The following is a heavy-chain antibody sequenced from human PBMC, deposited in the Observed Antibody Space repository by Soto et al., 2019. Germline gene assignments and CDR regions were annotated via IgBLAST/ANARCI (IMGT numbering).Heavy chain of an antibody. CDR3: ARVVVGCTNGVCQDY. D-gene: IGHD2-8*01. CDR2: IIPIFGTA. J-gene: IGHJ4*02. V-gene: IGHV1-69*12. CDR1: GGTFSSYA. Sequence: QVQLVQSGAEVKKPGSSVKVSCKASGGTFSSYAISWVRQAPGQGLEWMGGIIPIFGTANYAQKFQGRVTITADESTSTGYMELSSLRSEATAVYYCARVVVGCTNGVCQDYWGQGTLVTVSS.